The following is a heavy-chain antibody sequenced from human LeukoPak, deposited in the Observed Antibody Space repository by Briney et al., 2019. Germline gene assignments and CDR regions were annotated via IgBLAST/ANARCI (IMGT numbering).Heavy chain of an antibody. D-gene: IGHD6-13*01. V-gene: IGHV3-7*01. J-gene: IGHJ6*03. CDR2: IKQDGSDK. CDR3: ARAGKAHRTSSNWKIADYYYYYMDV. Sequence: PGGSLTLSCVASGFTPTSYWMSWVRQAPGKWLEWVANIKQDGSDKYYVDSVKGRFTTPRDNAKNSLYLQRNSMRDEDTAVYDCARAGKAHRTSSNWKIADYYYYYMDVWGKGTTVTVSS. CDR1: GFTPTSYW.